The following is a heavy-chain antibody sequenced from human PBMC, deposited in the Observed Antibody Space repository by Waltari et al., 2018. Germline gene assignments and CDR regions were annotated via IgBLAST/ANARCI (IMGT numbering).Heavy chain of an antibody. J-gene: IGHJ4*02. D-gene: IGHD4-4*01. CDR3: AKDMGLRLQFYQVDVFDY. V-gene: IGHV3-9*01. CDR2: ISWNSGSI. Sequence: EVQLVESGGGLVQPGRSLRLSCAASGFTFDDYAMHWVRQAPGKGLEWVSGISWNSGSIGYADSVKGRFTISRDNAKNSLYLQMNSLRAEDTALYYCAKDMGLRLQFYQVDVFDYWGQGTLVTVSS. CDR1: GFTFDDYA.